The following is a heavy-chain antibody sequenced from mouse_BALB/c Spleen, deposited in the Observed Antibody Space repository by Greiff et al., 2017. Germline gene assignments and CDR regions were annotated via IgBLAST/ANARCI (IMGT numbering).Heavy chain of an antibody. J-gene: IGHJ4*01. CDR2: ISSGSSTI. D-gene: IGHD2-4*01. V-gene: IGHV5-17*02. Sequence: EVKLMESGGGLVQPGGSRKLSCAASGFTFSSFGMHWVRQAPEKGLEWVAYISSGSSTIYYADTVKGQFTISRDNPKNTLFLQMTSLRSEDTAMYYCARRGDYDEGGAMDYWGQGTSVTVSS. CDR1: GFTFSSFG. CDR3: ARRGDYDEGGAMDY.